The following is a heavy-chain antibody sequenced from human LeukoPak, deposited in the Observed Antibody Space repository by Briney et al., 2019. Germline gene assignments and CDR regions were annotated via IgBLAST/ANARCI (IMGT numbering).Heavy chain of an antibody. CDR1: GFTLSGNY. D-gene: IGHD5-18*01. Sequence: QTGGSLRLSCAASGFTLSGNYMSWVRQAPGKGLEWVSLIDSGGSAFYADSMKGRFTISRDNSKNTLYLQMNSLRAEDTAVYYCATGTIQLWFAYWGHGTLVTVSS. V-gene: IGHV3-53*01. CDR3: ATGTIQLWFAY. J-gene: IGHJ4*01. CDR2: IDSGGSA.